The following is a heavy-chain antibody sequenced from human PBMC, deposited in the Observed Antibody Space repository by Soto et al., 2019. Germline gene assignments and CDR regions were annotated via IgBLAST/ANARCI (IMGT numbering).Heavy chain of an antibody. CDR1: GGSLSSYY. D-gene: IGHD6-25*01. J-gene: IGHJ5*02. V-gene: IGHV4-59*01. Sequence: PSETLSLTCTVSGGSLSSYYWTWIRQSPGKGLGWIGYVYFSGNTNYNPSLKSRVTISIDTSKNQFSLRLASVTAADTAFYYCGSVRPSGYVLSWGQGTLVTVSS. CDR2: VYFSGNT. CDR3: GSVRPSGYVLS.